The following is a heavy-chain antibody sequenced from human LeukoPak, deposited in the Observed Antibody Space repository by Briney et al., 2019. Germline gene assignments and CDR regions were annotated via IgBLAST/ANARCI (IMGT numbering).Heavy chain of an antibody. CDR3: ARVDEYFFDS. CDR1: GFTVSNNY. CDR2: IYSGGTT. Sequence: GGSLRLSCAASGFTVSNNYMSWVRQAPGKGLEWVSFIYSGGTTYYAASVKGRFTFSRDNSKNTLYLQMNSLRAEDTAVYYCARVDEYFFDSWGQGTLVTVSS. V-gene: IGHV3-66*01. J-gene: IGHJ4*02.